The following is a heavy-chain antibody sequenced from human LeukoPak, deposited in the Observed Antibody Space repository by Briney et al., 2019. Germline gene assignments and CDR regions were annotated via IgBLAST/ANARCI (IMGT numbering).Heavy chain of an antibody. D-gene: IGHD3-10*01. V-gene: IGHV3-21*01. CDR1: GFTFSSYS. J-gene: IGHJ4*02. CDR3: ATVASSGFDY. Sequence: GGSLRLSCAASGFTFSSYSMNWVREAPGKGLEWVSSISSSSSYIYYADSVKGRFTISRDNAKNSLYLQMNSLRAEDTAVYYCATVASSGFDYWGQGTLVTVSS. CDR2: ISSSSSYI.